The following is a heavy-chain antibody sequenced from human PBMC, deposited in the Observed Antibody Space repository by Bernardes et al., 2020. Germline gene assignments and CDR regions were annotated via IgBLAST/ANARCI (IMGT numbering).Heavy chain of an antibody. J-gene: IGHJ3*02. CDR1: GDSVTSENSY. CDR3: AKDQIGNIPEAFDI. V-gene: IGHV4-61*01. Sequence: TLSLTCSVSGDSVTSENSYWSWIRQPPGKGLEWIGNIFYSGDTNIHPSLKSRVTISVDTSENQVSLKLSSVTAEDTAEYYCAKDQIGNIPEAFDIWGQGTMVTVFS. CDR2: IFYSGDT. D-gene: IGHD1-1*01.